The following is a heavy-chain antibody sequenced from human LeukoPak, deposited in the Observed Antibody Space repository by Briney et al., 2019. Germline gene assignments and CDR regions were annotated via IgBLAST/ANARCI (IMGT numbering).Heavy chain of an antibody. D-gene: IGHD6-13*01. Sequence: GGSLRLSCAVSGFTFSSYWMSWVRQAPGKGLEWVANIKQDGSEKYYVDSVKGRFTISRDNAKNSLYLQMNSLRAEDTAVYYCARGVVAAAGVAFDIWGQGTMVTVSS. CDR2: IKQDGSEK. CDR3: ARGVVAAAGVAFDI. V-gene: IGHV3-7*01. CDR1: GFTFSSYW. J-gene: IGHJ3*02.